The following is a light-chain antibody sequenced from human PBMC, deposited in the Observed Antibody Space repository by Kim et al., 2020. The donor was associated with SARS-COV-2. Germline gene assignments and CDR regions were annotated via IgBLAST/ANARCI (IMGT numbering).Light chain of an antibody. CDR3: QQYDNLPLT. V-gene: IGKV1-33*01. CDR1: QDISTY. J-gene: IGKJ4*01. CDR2: AAS. Sequence: ASVGDRVTITCQASQDISTYFNWYQHKPGKDPKLLIYAASHLKTGVPSRFSGNGSGTDFSFTISSLQPEDIATYYCQQYDNLPLTFGGGTKVDIK.